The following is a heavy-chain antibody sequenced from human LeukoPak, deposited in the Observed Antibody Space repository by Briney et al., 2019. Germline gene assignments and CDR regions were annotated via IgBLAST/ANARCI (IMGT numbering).Heavy chain of an antibody. CDR3: ASPGATSKFDY. CDR1: GFTFSSYW. CDR2: INSDGSST. V-gene: IGHV3-74*01. Sequence: GGSLRLSCAASGFTFSSYWMHWVRQAPGKGLVWVSRINSDGSSTSYADSVKGRFTISRDNAKNTLYLQMNSLRAEDTAVYFCASPGATSKFDYWGQGTQVTVSS. J-gene: IGHJ4*02. D-gene: IGHD1-26*01.